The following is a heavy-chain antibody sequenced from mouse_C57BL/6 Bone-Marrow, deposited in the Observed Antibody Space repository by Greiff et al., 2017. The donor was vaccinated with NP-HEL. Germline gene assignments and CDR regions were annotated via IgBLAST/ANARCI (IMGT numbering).Heavy chain of an antibody. V-gene: IGHV2-5*01. CDR3: AKGGTTVVDYYAMDY. Sequence: VKLQESGPGLVQPSQSLSITCTVSGFSLTSYGVHWVRQSPGKGLEWLGVIWRGGSTDYNAAFMSRLSITKDNSKSQVFFKMNSLQADDTAIYYCAKGGTTVVDYYAMDYWGQGTSVTVSS. CDR1: GFSLTSYG. CDR2: IWRGGST. D-gene: IGHD1-1*01. J-gene: IGHJ4*01.